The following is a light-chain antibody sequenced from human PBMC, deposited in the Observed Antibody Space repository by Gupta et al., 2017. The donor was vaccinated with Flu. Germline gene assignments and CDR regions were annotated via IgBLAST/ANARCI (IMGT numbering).Light chain of an antibody. CDR3: QQENNCHPTLT. CDR2: GAS. CDR1: QTVRTN. J-gene: IGKJ4*01. V-gene: IGKV3-15*01. Sequence: EIVMTQSPATLSVSPGERATLSCRARQTVRTNLAWYQQKPGQAPRLLIYGASTRAKGSPARCSGSGDGTEFNLTITSRQSEDFEVYYCQQENNCHPTLTFGGGTKVEIK.